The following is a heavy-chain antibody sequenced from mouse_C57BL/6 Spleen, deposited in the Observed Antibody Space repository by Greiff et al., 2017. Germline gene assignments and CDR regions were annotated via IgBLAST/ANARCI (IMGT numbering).Heavy chain of an antibody. CDR3: ASLLRYAIDY. Sequence: VQLKQSVAELVRPGASVKLSCTASGFNIKNTYMHGVKQRPEQGLEWIGRIDPANGNTKYAPKFQGKASITADTSSNTAYLQLRSLTSEDTAIYFLASLLRYAIDYWGQGTSVTVSS. J-gene: IGHJ4*01. CDR1: GFNIKNTY. V-gene: IGHV14-3*01. D-gene: IGHD1-2*01. CDR2: IDPANGNT.